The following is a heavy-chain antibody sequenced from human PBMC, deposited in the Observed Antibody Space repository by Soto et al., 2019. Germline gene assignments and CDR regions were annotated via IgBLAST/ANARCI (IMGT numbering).Heavy chain of an antibody. D-gene: IGHD3-3*01. Sequence: GGSLRLSCAASGFTFDDYAMHWVRQAPGKGLEWVSGISWNSGSIGYADSVKGRFTISRDNAKNSLYLQMNSLRAEDTALYYCEKDISYFWSGSPFDYWGQGTLVTVYS. CDR1: GFTFDDYA. CDR3: EKDISYFWSGSPFDY. CDR2: ISWNSGSI. J-gene: IGHJ4*02. V-gene: IGHV3-9*01.